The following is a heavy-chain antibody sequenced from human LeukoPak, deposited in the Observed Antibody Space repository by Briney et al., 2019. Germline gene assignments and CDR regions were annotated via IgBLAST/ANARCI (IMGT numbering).Heavy chain of an antibody. CDR1: GFTFNNAY. J-gene: IGHJ4*02. CDR2: IKSKTDGGTT. CDR3: TDYDS. Sequence: GGSLRLSCAASGFTFNNAYINWVRQAPGKGLEWVGRIKSKTDGGTTNYAAPVKGRFTISRDDSKNTLFLQMDSLKTEDTAIYYCTDYDSWGQGTLVNVSS. V-gene: IGHV3-15*01.